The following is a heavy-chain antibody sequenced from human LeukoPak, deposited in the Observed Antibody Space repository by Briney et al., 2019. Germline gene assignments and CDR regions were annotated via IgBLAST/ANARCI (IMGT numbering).Heavy chain of an antibody. D-gene: IGHD3-10*01. CDR1: GFTSSMYW. J-gene: IGHJ4*02. V-gene: IGHV3-7*01. CDR3: ARRLTWFGEFDY. Sequence: GGSLRLSCAASGFTSSMYWMSWVRQAPGKGLEWVANIKQDGSEKNYVDSVKGRFTISRDNAKNSLYLQMNSLRAEDTAMYYCARRLTWFGEFDYWGQGTLVTVSS. CDR2: IKQDGSEK.